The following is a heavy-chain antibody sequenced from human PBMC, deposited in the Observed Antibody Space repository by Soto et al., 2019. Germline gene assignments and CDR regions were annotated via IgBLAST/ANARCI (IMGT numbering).Heavy chain of an antibody. Sequence: GGSLRLSCVASGFDFSDFHISWVRQAPGKGLEWISYISSSLGHTDYAESVKGRFTISRDNAKSSVFLEMSDLRIDDTAVYYCAANWNFGLNFWGQGTLVTVSS. CDR2: ISSSLGHT. D-gene: IGHD1-1*01. V-gene: IGHV3-11*03. J-gene: IGHJ4*02. CDR1: GFDFSDFH. CDR3: AANWNFGLNF.